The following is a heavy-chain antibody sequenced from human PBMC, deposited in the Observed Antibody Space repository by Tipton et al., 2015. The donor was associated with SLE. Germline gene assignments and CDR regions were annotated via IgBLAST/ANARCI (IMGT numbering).Heavy chain of an antibody. V-gene: IGHV4-59*11. Sequence: TLSLTCSVSGGSMSYHYWSWIRQPPGKGLEWIGYIYYTGNTNYNPSLKSRVTMSVDTSKSQFSLKLTFVSAADTALYYCARMGLCTTTTCNEGAFDVWGQGSMVTVSS. CDR1: GGSMSYHY. CDR2: IYYTGNT. CDR3: ARMGLCTTTTCNEGAFDV. J-gene: IGHJ3*01. D-gene: IGHD2-2*01.